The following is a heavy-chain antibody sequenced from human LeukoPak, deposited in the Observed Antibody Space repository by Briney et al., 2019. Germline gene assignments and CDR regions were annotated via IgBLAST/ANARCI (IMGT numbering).Heavy chain of an antibody. CDR2: ISSSGSTI. D-gene: IGHD5-24*01. Sequence: GGSLRLSCAASGFTFSSYEMNWVRQAPGKGLEWVSYISSSGSTIYYADSVKGRFTISRDNSKNTLYLQMNSLRAEDTAVYYCAKSDDYYYMEVWGKGTTVTVS. CDR3: AKSDDYYYMEV. V-gene: IGHV3-48*03. J-gene: IGHJ6*03. CDR1: GFTFSSYE.